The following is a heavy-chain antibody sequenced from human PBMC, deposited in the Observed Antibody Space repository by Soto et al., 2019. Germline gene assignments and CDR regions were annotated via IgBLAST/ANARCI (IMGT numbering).Heavy chain of an antibody. Sequence: EVQLVESGGGLVQPGGSLRLSCAASGFTFSSYAMHWVRQAPGKGLEYVPAISSNGGSTYYANSVKGRFTISRDNSKNTLYLKMGRLRAEDMAVYYCARSQLARTDYYYYYGMDVWGQGTTVTVSS. D-gene: IGHD2-2*01. V-gene: IGHV3-64*01. CDR3: ARSQLARTDYYYYYGMDV. J-gene: IGHJ6*02. CDR2: ISSNGGST. CDR1: GFTFSSYA.